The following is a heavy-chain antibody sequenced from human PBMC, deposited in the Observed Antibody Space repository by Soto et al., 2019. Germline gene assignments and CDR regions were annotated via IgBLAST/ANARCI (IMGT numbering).Heavy chain of an antibody. CDR1: GFTFSSYA. CDR2: ISYDGSNK. Sequence: GGSLRLSCAASGFTFSSYAMHWVRQAPGKGLEWVAVISYDGSNKYYADSVKGRFTISRDNSKNTLYLQMNSLRAEDTAVYYCARWSVAAPWGMDVWGQGTTVTVSS. J-gene: IGHJ6*02. V-gene: IGHV3-30-3*01. D-gene: IGHD6-19*01. CDR3: ARWSVAAPWGMDV.